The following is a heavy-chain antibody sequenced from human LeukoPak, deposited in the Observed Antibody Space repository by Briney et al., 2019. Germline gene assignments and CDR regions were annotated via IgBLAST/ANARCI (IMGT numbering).Heavy chain of an antibody. CDR2: IYYSGNT. V-gene: IGHV4-39*07. J-gene: IGHJ4*02. CDR1: GGSISSSSYS. Sequence: PSETLSLTCSVSGGSISSSSYSWGWIRQPPGKGLEWIASIYYSGNTYYNPSLKSRVTISVDTSENQFSLKLTSVTAADTAVYYCAREGGFYRPLDYSGQGTLVTVSS. D-gene: IGHD6-25*01. CDR3: AREGGFYRPLDY.